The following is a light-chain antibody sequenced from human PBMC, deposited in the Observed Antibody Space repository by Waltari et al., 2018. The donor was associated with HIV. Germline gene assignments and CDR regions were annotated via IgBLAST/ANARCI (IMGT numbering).Light chain of an antibody. CDR2: LNSGGSH. CDR1: SGHSSYA. CDR3: QTWGTGIVV. V-gene: IGLV4-69*01. J-gene: IGLJ2*01. Sequence: QLVLTQSPSASASLGASVKLTCTLSSGHSSYAIAWHQQQPEKGPRYLMKLNSGGSHSEGDGIPDLFSGSSSGAERYLTISSLQSEDEADYYCQTWGTGIVVFGGGTKLTVL.